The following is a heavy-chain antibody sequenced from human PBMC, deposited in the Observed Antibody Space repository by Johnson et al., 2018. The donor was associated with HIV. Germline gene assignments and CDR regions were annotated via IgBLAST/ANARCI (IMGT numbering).Heavy chain of an antibody. CDR3: ARDSRLRTRAVGWADAFYS. J-gene: IGHJ3*02. Sequence: VQLVESGGGLVQPGGSLRLSCAASGFIFSNYWMSWVRQAPGKGLEWVANINEDGSEIYYVDSVKGRFTISRDNAKNSLSLQMNSLRAEDTAVYYCARDSRLRTRAVGWADAFYSWGQGTMVSVSS. D-gene: IGHD4-17*01. CDR2: INEDGSEI. V-gene: IGHV3-7*01. CDR1: GFIFSNYW.